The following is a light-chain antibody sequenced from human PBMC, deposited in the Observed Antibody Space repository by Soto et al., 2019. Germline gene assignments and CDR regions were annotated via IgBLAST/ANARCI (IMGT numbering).Light chain of an antibody. J-gene: IGKJ5*01. CDR3: QQYSKWPIT. Sequence: EIVLTQSPGTLSLSPGERATLSCRASQGVNSLFFGWHQQKPGQSPRLLIYGATNRATGIPARFSGSGSGTEFSLTISSLQSEELAVYDCQQYSKWPITFGQGTRLEIK. V-gene: IGKV3-15*01. CDR1: QGVNSLF. CDR2: GAT.